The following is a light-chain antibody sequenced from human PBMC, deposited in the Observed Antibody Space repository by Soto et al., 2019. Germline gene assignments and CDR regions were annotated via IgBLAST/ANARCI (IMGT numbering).Light chain of an antibody. CDR3: QQRSNWPPIT. Sequence: EIVLTQSPGTLSLSPGERATLSCRASQSGYDSYLAWYQQKPGQAPRLLIYDASNRATGIPARFSGSGSGTDFTLTISSLEPEDFAVYYCQQRSNWPPITFGQGTRLEIK. V-gene: IGKV3-11*01. J-gene: IGKJ5*01. CDR2: DAS. CDR1: QSGYDSY.